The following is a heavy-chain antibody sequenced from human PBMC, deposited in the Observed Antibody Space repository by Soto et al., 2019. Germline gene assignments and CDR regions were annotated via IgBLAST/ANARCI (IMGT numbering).Heavy chain of an antibody. CDR1: GYTFTSYG. D-gene: IGHD3-22*01. J-gene: IGHJ4*02. CDR2: ISAYNGNT. V-gene: IGHV1-18*01. CDR3: ASSPADAYYDSSGVGY. Sequence: QVQLVQSGAEVKKPGASVKVSCKASGYTFTSYGISWVRQAPGQGLEWMGWISAYNGNTNYAQKLQGRVTMTTDTSTSTGYMELRSLRSDDTGVYYCASSPADAYYDSSGVGYWGQGSLVTVSS.